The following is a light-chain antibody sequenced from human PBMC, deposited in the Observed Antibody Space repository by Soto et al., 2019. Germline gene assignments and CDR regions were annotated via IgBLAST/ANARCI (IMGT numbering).Light chain of an antibody. CDR1: QNVGTS. V-gene: IGKV3-15*01. CDR2: GAS. J-gene: IGKJ5*01. CDR3: QQYTNWPPFT. Sequence: EVVLTQSPAILSVSPGEGASLSCRASQNVGTSLAWYQQKSGQAPRLLIYGASTRAGGVPARFSGSASGTEYTLTITSLQSEDFALYYCQQYTNWPPFTFGQGTRLEIK.